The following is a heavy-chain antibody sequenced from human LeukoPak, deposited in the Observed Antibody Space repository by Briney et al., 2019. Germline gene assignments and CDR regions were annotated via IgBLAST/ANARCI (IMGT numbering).Heavy chain of an antibody. J-gene: IGHJ6*03. CDR2: IYTSGST. CDR1: GGSISSYY. D-gene: IGHD3-10*01. V-gene: IGHV4-4*08. Sequence: SETLSLTCTVSGGSISSYYWSWIRQPPGKGLEWIGRIYTSGSTNYNPSLKSRVTISVDTSKNQFSLKLSSVTAADTAVYYCARDSFRLWFGELLYYMDVWGKGTTVTVSS. CDR3: ARDSFRLWFGELLYYMDV.